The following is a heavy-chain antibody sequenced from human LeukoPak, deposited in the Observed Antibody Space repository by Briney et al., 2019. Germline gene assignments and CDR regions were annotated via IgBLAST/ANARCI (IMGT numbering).Heavy chain of an antibody. J-gene: IGHJ2*01. Sequence: GGSLRLSCTASGFTFGDYAMSWVRQAPGQGLEWVGFIRSKAYGGTTEYAASVKGRFTISRDDSKSIAYLQMNSLKTEDTAVYYCTRELVRGVIPDWYFDLWGRGTLVTVSS. V-gene: IGHV3-49*04. CDR1: GFTFGDYA. CDR2: IRSKAYGGTT. D-gene: IGHD3-10*01. CDR3: TRELVRGVIPDWYFDL.